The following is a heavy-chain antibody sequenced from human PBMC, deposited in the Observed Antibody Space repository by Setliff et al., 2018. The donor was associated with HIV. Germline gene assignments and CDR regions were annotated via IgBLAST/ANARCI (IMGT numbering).Heavy chain of an antibody. V-gene: IGHV4-34*01. CDR1: GGSFSGYY. J-gene: IGHJ5*02. CDR3: ARGHLSPKFDP. Sequence: SETLSLICAVYGGSFSGYYWSWIRQPPGKGLEWIGEINHSGSTNYNPSLKSRVTISVDTSKNQFSLKLSSVTAADTAVYYCARGHLSPKFDPWGQGTLVTVSS. CDR2: INHSGST.